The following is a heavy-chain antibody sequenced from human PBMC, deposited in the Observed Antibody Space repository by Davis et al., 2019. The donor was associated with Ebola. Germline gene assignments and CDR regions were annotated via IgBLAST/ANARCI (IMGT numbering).Heavy chain of an antibody. D-gene: IGHD3-9*01. CDR1: GFTFSSYA. V-gene: IGHV3-23*01. Sequence: GESLKISCAASGFTFSSYALSWVRQAPGKGLEWVSAISGSGGSTYYADSVKGRFTISRDNSKSTLFLQMNSLRAEDTAVYYCAAINYDIFTGYYQDYWGQGTQVTVSS. J-gene: IGHJ4*02. CDR3: AAINYDIFTGYYQDY. CDR2: ISGSGGST.